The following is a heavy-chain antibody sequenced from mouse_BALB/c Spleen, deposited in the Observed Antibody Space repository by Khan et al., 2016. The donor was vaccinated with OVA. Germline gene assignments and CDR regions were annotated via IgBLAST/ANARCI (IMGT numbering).Heavy chain of an antibody. CDR3: ARSVTITTVVATDFDD. Sequence: EVKLEESGPGLVKPSQSLSLTCTVTGYSITSDYAWNWIRQFPGNKLEWMGYISYSGRTSYNPSLKSRISITRDTSKNQFFPQLNSVTPEDTATYYCARSVTITTVVATDFDDWGQGTTLTVSS. V-gene: IGHV3-2*02. J-gene: IGHJ2*01. CDR1: GYSITSDYA. D-gene: IGHD1-1*01. CDR2: ISYSGRT.